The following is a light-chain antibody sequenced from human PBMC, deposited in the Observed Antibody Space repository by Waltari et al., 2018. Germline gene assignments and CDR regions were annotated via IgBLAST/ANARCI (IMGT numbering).Light chain of an antibody. V-gene: IGKV3-15*01. J-gene: IGKJ1*01. Sequence: EIVMTQSPATLSGSPGERATLSCRASQSISSNLAWYQQKPGQAPRLLIYDASTRATGIPARFSGSGSGTEFTLTISTMQSEDFAVYYCQQYNNWPPWTLGQGTKVEIK. CDR1: QSISSN. CDR3: QQYNNWPPWT. CDR2: DAS.